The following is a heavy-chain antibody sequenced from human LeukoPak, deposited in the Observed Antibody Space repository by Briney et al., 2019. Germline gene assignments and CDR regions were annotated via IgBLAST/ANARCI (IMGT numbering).Heavy chain of an antibody. J-gene: IGHJ4*02. D-gene: IGHD1-1*01. CDR3: ASEDDNDWYFDY. CDR2: IKQDGSEK. V-gene: IGHV3-7*01. Sequence: GGSLRLSCAASGFTVSSYWMSSVRQAAGEWLECVANIKQDGSEKYYVDSVKGRFTISRDNAKNSLYLQMNSLRVEDTAVYYCASEDDNDWYFDYWGQGTLVTVSS. CDR1: GFTVSSYW.